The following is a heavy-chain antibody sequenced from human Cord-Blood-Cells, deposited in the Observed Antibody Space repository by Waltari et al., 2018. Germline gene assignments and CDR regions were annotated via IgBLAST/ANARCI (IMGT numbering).Heavy chain of an antibody. CDR2: IIPILGIA. CDR1: GGTFSSYA. CDR3: ARDNWNYEDYYFDY. V-gene: IGHV1-69*09. J-gene: IGHJ4*02. D-gene: IGHD1-7*01. Sequence: QVQLVQSGAEVKKPGSSVKVSCNASGGTFSSYAISWVRPAPGQGLEWMGRIIPILGIANYAQKFQGRGTITADKSTSTAYMELSSLRSEDTAVYYCARDNWNYEDYYFDYWGQGTLVTVSS.